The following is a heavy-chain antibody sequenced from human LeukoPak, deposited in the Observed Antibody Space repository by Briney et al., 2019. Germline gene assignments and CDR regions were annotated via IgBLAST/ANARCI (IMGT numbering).Heavy chain of an antibody. D-gene: IGHD2-2*01. CDR2: FDPEDGET. V-gene: IGHV1-24*01. CDR1: GYTLTELS. J-gene: IGHJ3*02. CDR3: ATSGPAASEDAFDI. Sequence: ASVKVSCKVSGYTLTELSMHWVRQAPGKGLEWMGGFDPEDGETIYAQKFQGRVTMTEDTSTDTAYMELSSLRSEDTAVYYCATSGPAASEDAFDIWGQGTMVTVSP.